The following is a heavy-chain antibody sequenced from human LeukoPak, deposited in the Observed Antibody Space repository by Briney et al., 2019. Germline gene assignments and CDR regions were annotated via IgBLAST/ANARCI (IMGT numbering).Heavy chain of an antibody. CDR2: ISAYNGNT. V-gene: IGHV1-18*01. D-gene: IGHD6-13*01. CDR1: GYTFTSYG. Sequence: GASVRVSCKASGYTFTSYGISWVRQAPGQGLEWMGWISAYNGNTNYAQKLQGRVTITTDTSTSTAYMELRSLRSDDADVYYCARDRAPGAAAGTNYWGQGTLVTVSS. J-gene: IGHJ4*02. CDR3: ARDRAPGAAAGTNY.